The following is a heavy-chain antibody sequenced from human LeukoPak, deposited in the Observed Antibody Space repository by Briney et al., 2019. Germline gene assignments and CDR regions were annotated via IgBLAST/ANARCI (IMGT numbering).Heavy chain of an antibody. CDR3: AKVPPGYCSGGSCHFHY. D-gene: IGHD2-15*01. CDR1: GFTFSSYA. V-gene: IGHV3-30-3*01. J-gene: IGHJ4*02. Sequence: GGSLRLSCAASGFTFSSYAMHWVRQAPGKGLEWVAVISYDGSNKYYADSVKGRFTISRDNSKGTIYLQMNSLRAEDTAVYFCAKVPPGYCSGGSCHFHYWGQGTLVTVSS. CDR2: ISYDGSNK.